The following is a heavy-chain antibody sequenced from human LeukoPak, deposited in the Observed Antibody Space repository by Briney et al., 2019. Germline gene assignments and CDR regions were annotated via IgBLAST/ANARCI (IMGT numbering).Heavy chain of an antibody. D-gene: IGHD1-7*01. V-gene: IGHV3-20*04. CDR3: ARSAFWNYDAFDI. J-gene: IGHJ3*02. Sequence: PGVSQRLSRAASGFTFDDYGMSWVRHAPGKGLEWVSGITWNGGSTGYADSVKGRFTLSRDNAKNSLYLQMNRLRAEDTALYYCARSAFWNYDAFDIWGQGTMVTVSS. CDR1: GFTFDDYG. CDR2: ITWNGGST.